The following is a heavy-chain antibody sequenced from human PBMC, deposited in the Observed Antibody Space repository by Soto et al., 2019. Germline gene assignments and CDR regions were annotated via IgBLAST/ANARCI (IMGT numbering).Heavy chain of an antibody. D-gene: IGHD3-3*01. CDR2: IYYSGST. Sequence: PSETLSLTCTVSGDSISSYYWSWIRPPPGKGLEWIGYIYYSGSTNYNPSLKSRVTISVDTSKNQFSLKLSSVTAADTAVYYCARARRSAGGFWSGYYYYYMDVWGKGTTVTVSS. V-gene: IGHV4-59*01. CDR3: ARARRSAGGFWSGYYYYYMDV. CDR1: GDSISSYY. J-gene: IGHJ6*03.